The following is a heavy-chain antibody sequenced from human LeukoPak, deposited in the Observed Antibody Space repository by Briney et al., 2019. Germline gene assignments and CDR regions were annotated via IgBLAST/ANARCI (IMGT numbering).Heavy chain of an antibody. CDR2: ISWNSGSI. CDR3: AKGGDFWSGYLDAFDI. D-gene: IGHD3-3*01. J-gene: IGHJ3*02. CDR1: GFTFDDYA. V-gene: IGHV3-9*01. Sequence: GRSLRLSCAASGFTFDDYAMHWVRHAPGKGLEWGSGISWNSGSIGYADSVKGRFTISRDNAKNSLYLQMNSLRAEDTALYYCAKGGDFWSGYLDAFDIWGQGTMVTVSS.